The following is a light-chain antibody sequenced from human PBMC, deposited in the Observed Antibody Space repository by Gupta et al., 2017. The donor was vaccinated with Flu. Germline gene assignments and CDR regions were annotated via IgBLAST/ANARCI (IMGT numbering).Light chain of an antibody. J-gene: IGLJ3*02. CDR2: EKD. Sequence: SSSNISNNYVSWYQQYPGTAPKLLIYEKDRRPSGFPDRFSGSKSGTSATLDITGLQTGDEADYYCGTWDSSLSTVVFGGGTKLTVL. V-gene: IGLV1-51*02. CDR1: SSNISNNY. CDR3: GTWDSSLSTVV.